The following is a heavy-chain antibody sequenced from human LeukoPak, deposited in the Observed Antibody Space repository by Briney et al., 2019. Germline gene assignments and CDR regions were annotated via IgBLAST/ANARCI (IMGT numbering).Heavy chain of an antibody. CDR1: GGSISSYY. CDR2: IYYSGST. D-gene: IGHD6-6*01. V-gene: IGHV4-59*12. Sequence: PETLRLTCTVSGGSISSYYWSWIRQPPGKGLEWIGYIYYSGSTDYNPSLKSRVTISIDTPKSQFYLKLSSVTAADTAVYYCAREGYSSSKNWFDPWGQGNLVTVSS. CDR3: AREGYSSSKNWFDP. J-gene: IGHJ5*02.